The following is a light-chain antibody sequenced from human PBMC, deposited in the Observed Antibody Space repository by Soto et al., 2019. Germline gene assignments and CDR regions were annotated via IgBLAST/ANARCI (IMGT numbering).Light chain of an antibody. Sequence: QSVLTQPPSVSGAPGQRVTISCTGSSSNIGAGYGVHWYQQAPGAVPKLIIYGNNNRPSGVPDRISGSKSGTSVTLAITGLQADDEADYYCQSYDNNLNAGVFGGGTKLTVL. V-gene: IGLV1-40*01. CDR3: QSYDNNLNAGV. CDR2: GNN. CDR1: SSNIGAGYG. J-gene: IGLJ3*02.